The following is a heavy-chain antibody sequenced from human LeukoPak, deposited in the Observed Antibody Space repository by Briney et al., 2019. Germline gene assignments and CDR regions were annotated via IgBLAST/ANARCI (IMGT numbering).Heavy chain of an antibody. J-gene: IGHJ6*02. CDR2: INHSGST. Sequence: PSETLSLTCAVYGGSFSGYYWSWIRQPPGKGLEWIGEINHSGSTNYNPSLKSRVTISVDTSKNQFSLKLSSVTAADTAVYYCARFAPRWGIYYYYGMDVWGQGTTVTVSS. CDR3: ARFAPRWGIYYYYGMDV. D-gene: IGHD3-16*01. CDR1: GGSFSGYY. V-gene: IGHV4-34*01.